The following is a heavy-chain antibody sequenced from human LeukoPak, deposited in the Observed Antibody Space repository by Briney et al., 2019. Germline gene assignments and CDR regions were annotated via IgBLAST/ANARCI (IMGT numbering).Heavy chain of an antibody. Sequence: GASVKVSCKASGGTFSSYAISWVRQAPGQGLEWMGGTIPIFGIPNYAQKFQGRATITPDESTSTAYMELSSLRSEDTAVYYCASSAVTYCMHVWGKGTKVTVSS. D-gene: IGHD4-17*01. V-gene: IGHV1-69*13. CDR3: ASSAVTYCMHV. CDR2: TIPIFGIP. CDR1: GGTFSSYA. J-gene: IGHJ6*03.